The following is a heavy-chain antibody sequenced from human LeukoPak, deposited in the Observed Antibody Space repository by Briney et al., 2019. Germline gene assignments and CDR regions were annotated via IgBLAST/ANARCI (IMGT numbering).Heavy chain of an antibody. V-gene: IGHV3-7*04. Sequence: PGGSLRLSCAASGFTVSSNYMSWVRQAPGKGLEWVANIKQDGSEKHYVDSVKGRFTISRDNAKNSLYLQMISLRAEDTAVYFCARCEEGPDYYDRGVVGYWGQGTLVTVSS. CDR2: IKQDGSEK. D-gene: IGHD3-22*01. J-gene: IGHJ4*02. CDR3: ARCEEGPDYYDRGVVGY. CDR1: GFTVSSNY.